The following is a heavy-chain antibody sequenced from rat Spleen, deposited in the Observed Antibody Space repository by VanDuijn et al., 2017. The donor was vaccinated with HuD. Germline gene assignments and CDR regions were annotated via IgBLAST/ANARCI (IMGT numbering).Heavy chain of an antibody. CDR3: SRPNYGYPFAY. Sequence: EVQLVESGGGLVQPGRSLKLSCAASGFTFSDYNMAWVRQAPKKGLEWVTTISYDGSSIYYRDSVKGRFTISRDNAKDTLYLQMDSLRSEDTATYYCSRPNYGYPFAYWGQGTLVTVSS. D-gene: IGHD1-11*01. V-gene: IGHV5-7*01. J-gene: IGHJ3*01. CDR1: GFTFSDYN. CDR2: ISYDGSSI.